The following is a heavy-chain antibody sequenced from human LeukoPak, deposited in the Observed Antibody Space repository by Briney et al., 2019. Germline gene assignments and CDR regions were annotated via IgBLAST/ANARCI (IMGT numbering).Heavy chain of an antibody. CDR2: MNPNSGNT. V-gene: IGHV1-8*03. CDR3: ARGPYYYDSSGYYPGGNWFDP. Sequence: ASVKVSCKASGYTFTSYDINWVRQATGQGLEWMGWMNPNSGNTGYAQKFQGRVTITRNTSISTAYMELSSLRSEDTAVYYCARGPYYYDSSGYYPGGNWFDPWGQGTLVTVSS. D-gene: IGHD3-22*01. J-gene: IGHJ5*02. CDR1: GYTFTSYD.